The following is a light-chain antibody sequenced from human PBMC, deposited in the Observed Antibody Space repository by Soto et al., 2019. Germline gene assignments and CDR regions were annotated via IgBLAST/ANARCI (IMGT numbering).Light chain of an antibody. CDR3: GTWDSSLSAYV. Sequence: QSVLPLPTSGSAAPGQKVTISCSGCSSNIGNNYVSWYQQLPGTAPKLLIYDNNKRPSGIPDRFSGSKSGTSATLGITGLQTGDEADYHCGTWDSSLSAYVFGTGTKVTAL. CDR1: SSNIGNNY. V-gene: IGLV1-51*01. J-gene: IGLJ1*01. CDR2: DNN.